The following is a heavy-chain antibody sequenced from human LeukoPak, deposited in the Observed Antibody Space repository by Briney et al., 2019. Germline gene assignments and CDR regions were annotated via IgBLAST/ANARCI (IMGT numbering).Heavy chain of an antibody. J-gene: IGHJ4*02. CDR2: ISGSGDAT. D-gene: IGHD3-10*01. Sequence: GGSLRLSCAASGFTFSTYAMSWVRQAPGEGLEWVSSISGSGDATYYADSVKGRFTISRDNSKNTLYLQINSLRVEDTAIYYCAKDTMVRGLVDNWGQGTLVTVSS. CDR3: AKDTMVRGLVDN. V-gene: IGHV3-23*01. CDR1: GFTFSTYA.